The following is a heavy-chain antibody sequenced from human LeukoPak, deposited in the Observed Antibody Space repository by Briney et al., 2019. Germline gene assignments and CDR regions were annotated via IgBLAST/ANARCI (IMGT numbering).Heavy chain of an antibody. CDR2: IYHSGST. CDR3: ARHVLRNWYFDL. CDR1: GGSISSGGYS. D-gene: IGHD2-8*01. V-gene: IGHV4-30-2*02. Sequence: SETLSLTCAVSGGSISSGGYSWSWIRQPPGKGLEWIGYIYHSGSTYYNPSLKSRVTISVDRSKNQFSLKLSSVTAADTAVYYCARHVLRNWYFDLWGRGTLVTVSS. J-gene: IGHJ2*01.